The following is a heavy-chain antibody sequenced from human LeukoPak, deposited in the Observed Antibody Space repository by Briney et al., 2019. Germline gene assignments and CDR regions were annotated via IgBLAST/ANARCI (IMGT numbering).Heavy chain of an antibody. D-gene: IGHD3-9*01. CDR1: GFTFSDYY. CDR3: ARDRRQLVISFFFDY. Sequence: GGSLRLSCAASGFTFSDYYMNWIRQAPGKGLEWIASMRSSGSTIKYADSVKGRFTISRDNAKNSLFLQMSSLRDEDTAVYYCARDRRQLVISFFFDYWGQGILVTVSS. V-gene: IGHV3-11*04. J-gene: IGHJ4*02. CDR2: MRSSGSTI.